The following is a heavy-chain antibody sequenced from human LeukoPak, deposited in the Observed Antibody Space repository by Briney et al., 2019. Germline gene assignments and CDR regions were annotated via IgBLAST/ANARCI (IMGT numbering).Heavy chain of an antibody. CDR1: GFTFISYS. D-gene: IGHD4-17*01. J-gene: IGHJ4*02. Sequence: PGGSLRLSCASSGFTFISYSMNWVRQAPGKGLEGVSYISSSSSTIYYADSVKGRFTISRDNAKNSLYLQMNSLRAEDTAVYYCARDRGGYGDYSSYFDYWGQGTLVTVSS. V-gene: IGHV3-48*01. CDR3: ARDRGGYGDYSSYFDY. CDR2: ISSSSSTI.